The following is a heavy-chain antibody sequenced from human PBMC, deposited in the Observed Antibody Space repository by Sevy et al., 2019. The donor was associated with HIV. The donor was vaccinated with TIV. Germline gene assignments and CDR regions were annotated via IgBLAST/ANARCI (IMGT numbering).Heavy chain of an antibody. CDR1: GFTFNIYE. V-gene: IGHV3-48*03. CDR2: ISSSFTNI. D-gene: IGHD3-22*01. Sequence: GGSLRLSCVASGFTFNIYEMNWVRQAPGQGLEWVSYISSSFTNIYYADSVKGRFTISRDNSKNTLYLQMNGLRPEDTAVYYCARDSYYDSSSGYMGVFQHWGQGTLVTVSS. J-gene: IGHJ1*01. CDR3: ARDSYYDSSSGYMGVFQH.